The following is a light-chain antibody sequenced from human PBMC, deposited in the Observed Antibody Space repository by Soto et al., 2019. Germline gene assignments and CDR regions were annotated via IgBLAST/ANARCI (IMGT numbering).Light chain of an antibody. CDR1: SSDIGSFNY. J-gene: IGLJ1*01. V-gene: IGLV2-14*03. CDR2: GVS. Sequence: QSVLTQPASVSGSPGQSITISCAGTSSDIGSFNYVSWYQHHPGTAPKLIIYGVSNRPSGVSNRFSGSKSGYTASLTISGLQAEDEADYYCSSYTSSSTYVFGTGTKVTVL. CDR3: SSYTSSSTYV.